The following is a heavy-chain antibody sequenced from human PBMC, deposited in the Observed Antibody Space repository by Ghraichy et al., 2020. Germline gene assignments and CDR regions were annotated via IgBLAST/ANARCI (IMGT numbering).Heavy chain of an antibody. Sequence: SETLSLTCTVSGFSISSGTYYWSWIRQHPGKGLEWIGYIFYRGSSYYNPSLKSRVTMSVDTSKNQIYLKLSSVTAADTAVYYCARDGIGDYYGSGGVSYHFYAFDVWGQGTTVTVAS. CDR1: GFSISSGTYY. CDR2: IFYRGSS. J-gene: IGHJ6*02. D-gene: IGHD3-10*01. CDR3: ARDGIGDYYGSGGVSYHFYAFDV. V-gene: IGHV4-31*03.